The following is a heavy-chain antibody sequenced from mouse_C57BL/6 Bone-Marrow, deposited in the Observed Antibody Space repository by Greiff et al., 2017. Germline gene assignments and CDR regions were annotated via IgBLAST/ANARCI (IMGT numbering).Heavy chain of an antibody. Sequence: EVQLQESGPGLVKPSQSLSLTCSVTGYSITSGYYWNWIRQFPGNKLEWMGYISYDGSNNYNPSLKNRISITRDTSKNQFFLKLNSVTTEDTATYYCASDYYGSSYEPAWFAYWGQGTLVTVSA. CDR2: ISYDGSN. V-gene: IGHV3-6*01. CDR1: GYSITSGYY. D-gene: IGHD1-1*01. CDR3: ASDYYGSSYEPAWFAY. J-gene: IGHJ3*01.